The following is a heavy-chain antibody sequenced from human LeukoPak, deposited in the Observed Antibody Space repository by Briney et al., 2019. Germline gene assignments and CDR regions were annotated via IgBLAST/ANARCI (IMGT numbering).Heavy chain of an antibody. CDR2: ISAYNGKT. CDR3: ARELNTMVRGVTSCYFDY. CDR1: GYTFTSYG. V-gene: IGHV1-18*04. D-gene: IGHD3-10*01. J-gene: IGHJ4*02. Sequence: ASVKVSCKASGYTFTSYGISWVRQAPGQGLEWMGWISAYNGKTNYAQKLQGRVTMTTDTSTSTAYMELRSLRSDDTAVYYCARELNTMVRGVTSCYFDYWGQGTLVTVSS.